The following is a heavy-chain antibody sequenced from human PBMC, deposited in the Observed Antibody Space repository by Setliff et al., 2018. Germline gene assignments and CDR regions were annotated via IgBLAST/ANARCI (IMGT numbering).Heavy chain of an antibody. CDR1: GFTFSNCW. CDR2: IKPDGSEK. Sequence: GGSLRLSCAASGFTFSNCWVSWVRQAPGKGLEWVASIKPDGSEKYYVDSVKGRFTISRDNAKNSLSLQMNSLRTEDTAVYYCVSAGTYSYWGQGTLVTVSS. J-gene: IGHJ4*02. V-gene: IGHV3-7*01. CDR3: VSAGTYSY. D-gene: IGHD3-10*01.